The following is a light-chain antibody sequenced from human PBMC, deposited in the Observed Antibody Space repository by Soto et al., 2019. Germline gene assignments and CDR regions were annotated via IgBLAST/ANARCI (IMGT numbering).Light chain of an antibody. CDR1: SGHSSYA. J-gene: IGLJ1*01. Sequence: QPVLTQSPSASASLGASVRLTCTLSSGHSSYAIAWHQQQPEKGPRYLMKLNSDGSHNKGDGIPDRLSGSSSGAERYLTISSLQSEDEADYYCQTWGTGIQVFGTGTKLTVL. CDR3: QTWGTGIQV. CDR2: LNSDGSH. V-gene: IGLV4-69*01.